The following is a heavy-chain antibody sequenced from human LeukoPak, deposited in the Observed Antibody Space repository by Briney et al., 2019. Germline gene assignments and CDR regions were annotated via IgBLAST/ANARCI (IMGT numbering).Heavy chain of an antibody. V-gene: IGHV4-4*07. CDR2: IYGSGYS. CDR1: GDSFNTYF. CDR3: AREDVSASASTMALFDF. Sequence: ASETLSLTCTVSGDSFNTYFWNWIRLPAGKRLEWIGRIYGSGYSMYNPSLNRRVTMSVDASKNQFSLKLRSVTAADTAVYFCAREDVSASASTMALFDFWGQGTRVTASS. D-gene: IGHD5-24*01. J-gene: IGHJ4*02.